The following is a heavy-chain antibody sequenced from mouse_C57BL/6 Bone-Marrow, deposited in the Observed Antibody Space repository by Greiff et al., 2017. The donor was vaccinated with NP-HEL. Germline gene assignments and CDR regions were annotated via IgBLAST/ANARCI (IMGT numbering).Heavy chain of an antibody. D-gene: IGHD2-3*01. Sequence: EVNVVESGGGLVQPKGSLKLSCAASGFSFNTYAMNWVRQAPGKGLEWVARIRSKSNNYATYYADSLKDRFTISRDDSESMLYLQMNNLKTEDTAMYYCVRQGYDGYYLDYWGQGTTLTVSS. J-gene: IGHJ2*01. V-gene: IGHV10-1*01. CDR2: IRSKSNNYAT. CDR3: VRQGYDGYYLDY. CDR1: GFSFNTYA.